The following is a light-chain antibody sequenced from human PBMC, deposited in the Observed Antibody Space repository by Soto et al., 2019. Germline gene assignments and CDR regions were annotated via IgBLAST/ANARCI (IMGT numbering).Light chain of an antibody. V-gene: IGKV3-15*01. CDR3: QQYFSWPRGT. CDR2: FAS. J-gene: IGKJ1*01. Sequence: EIVMTQSPGTLSVSPCERATLSPRASQNIINNLAWYQQKPGQAPRLLIFFASTRVTGIPARFSGSGSGTEFTLTINSLQSEDFAVYYCQQYFSWPRGTFGQGTKVDIK. CDR1: QNIINN.